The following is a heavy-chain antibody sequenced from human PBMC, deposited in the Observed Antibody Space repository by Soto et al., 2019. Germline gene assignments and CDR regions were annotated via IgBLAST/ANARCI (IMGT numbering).Heavy chain of an antibody. CDR1: GFTFSSYA. Sequence: GGSLRLSCSASGFTFSSYAMHWVRQAPGKGLEYVSAISSNGGSTYYADSVKGRFTISRDNSKNTLYLQMSSLRAEDTAVYYCVKDRSGSYPSGDFDYWGQGTLVTVSS. CDR3: VKDRSGSYPSGDFDY. D-gene: IGHD3-10*01. V-gene: IGHV3-64D*08. CDR2: ISSNGGST. J-gene: IGHJ4*02.